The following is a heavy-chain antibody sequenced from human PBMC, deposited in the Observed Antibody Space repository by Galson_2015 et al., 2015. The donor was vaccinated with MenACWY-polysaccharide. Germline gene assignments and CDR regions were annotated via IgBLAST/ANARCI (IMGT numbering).Heavy chain of an antibody. CDR1: GFIFSGYW. V-gene: IGHV3-7*01. CDR2: IKKDGTEK. D-gene: IGHD2-15*01. CDR3: ARRWRMDG. J-gene: IGHJ6*02. Sequence: SLRLSCAASGFIFSGYWMTWVRQAPGKGLEWVANIKKDGTEKYYTGSVEGRFTISRDNAKNSLDLQMDSLRAEDTATYYCARRWRMDGWGQGTTVTVSS.